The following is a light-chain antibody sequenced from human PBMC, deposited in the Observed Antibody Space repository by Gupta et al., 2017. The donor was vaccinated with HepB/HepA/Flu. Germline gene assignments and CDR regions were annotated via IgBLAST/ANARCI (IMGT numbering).Light chain of an antibody. CDR1: QSISIY. V-gene: IGKV1-39*01. J-gene: IGKJ4*01. CDR2: VAS. Sequence: DIQMTQSPSSLSASVGDRVTITCRASQSISIYTNWYQQKPGKAPKLLIYVASRLKSGVATRFSGSGSGTDFTLTISKLQPEDSATYYCQHRNSSPVTFGRGTKVDIK. CDR3: QHRNSSPVT.